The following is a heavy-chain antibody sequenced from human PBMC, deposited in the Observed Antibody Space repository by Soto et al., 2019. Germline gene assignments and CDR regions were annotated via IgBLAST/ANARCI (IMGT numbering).Heavy chain of an antibody. V-gene: IGHV6-1*01. CDR3: ARGGGFGHSSGWYRVSFDY. CDR2: THYRSKWYN. D-gene: IGHD6-19*01. CDR1: GDSVPSNSAA. J-gene: IGHJ4*02. Sequence: SHTLSLTCAISGDSVPSNSAAWNWIRQSPSRGLEWLGRTHYRSKWYNDYAVSVKSRITINPDTSKNQFSLQLNSVTPEDTAVDSGARGGGFGHSSGWYRVSFDYWGQGTLVTVSS.